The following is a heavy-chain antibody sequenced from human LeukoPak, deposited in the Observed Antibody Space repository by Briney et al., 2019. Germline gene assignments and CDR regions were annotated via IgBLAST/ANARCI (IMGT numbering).Heavy chain of an antibody. CDR3: AKVASGGYDYDY. CDR2: ISYDGSNK. D-gene: IGHD5-12*01. V-gene: IGHV3-30*18. Sequence: PGGSLRLSCAASGYTFSSYGMHWVRQAPGKGLEWVAGISYDGSNKYYADSVKGRFTISRDNSKNTLYLQMNSLRAEDTAVYYCAKVASGGYDYDYWGQGTLVTVSS. CDR1: GYTFSSYG. J-gene: IGHJ4*02.